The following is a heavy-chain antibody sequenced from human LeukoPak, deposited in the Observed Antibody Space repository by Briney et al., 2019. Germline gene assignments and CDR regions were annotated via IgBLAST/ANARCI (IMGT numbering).Heavy chain of an antibody. J-gene: IGHJ4*02. CDR3: ARSNQADDY. D-gene: IGHD1-14*01. Sequence: GGSLRLSCAASGFTFSSYWMHWVRQVPGKGLVWVARINPGGSSITYADPVRGRFTISRDNAKNTLYLQMDSLRAEDTGVYYCARSNQADDYWGQGTLVTVSS. V-gene: IGHV3-74*01. CDR2: INPGGSSI. CDR1: GFTFSSYW.